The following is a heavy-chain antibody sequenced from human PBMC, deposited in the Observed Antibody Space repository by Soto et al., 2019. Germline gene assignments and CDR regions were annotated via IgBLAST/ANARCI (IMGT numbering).Heavy chain of an antibody. J-gene: IGHJ6*02. CDR3: ASPWVPVAGTGIIYYGMDV. CDR2: IKQDGSEK. CDR1: GITFSSCW. Sequence: EVQLVESGGGLVQPGGSLRLYCAASGITFSSCWMSWVRQAPGKGLEWVANIKQDGSEKYYVDSVKGRFTISRDNARNSLYLQINSLRAEDTAVYYCASPWVPVAGTGIIYYGMDVWGQGTTVTVSS. V-gene: IGHV3-7*01. D-gene: IGHD6-19*01.